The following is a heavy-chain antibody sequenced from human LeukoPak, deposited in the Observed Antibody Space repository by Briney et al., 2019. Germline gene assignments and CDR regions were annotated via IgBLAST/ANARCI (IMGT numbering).Heavy chain of an antibody. J-gene: IGHJ5*02. V-gene: IGHV3-74*01. CDR1: GFTFSSYW. Sequence: PGGPLRLSCAASGFTFSSYWLHWVRQTPGKGLAWVSRINSDGSRTNYADSVKGRFTSSRDNAKNTLYLQMNSLRVEDTAVYFCARGGPVKSIYDPHWYDPWGQGTLVTVSS. CDR2: INSDGSRT. D-gene: IGHD5/OR15-5a*01. CDR3: ARGGPVKSIYDPHWYDP.